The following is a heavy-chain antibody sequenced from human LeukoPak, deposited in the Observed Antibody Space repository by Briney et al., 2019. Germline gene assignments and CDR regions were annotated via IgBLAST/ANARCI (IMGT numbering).Heavy chain of an antibody. V-gene: IGHV4-4*02. J-gene: IGHJ3*02. CDR2: IYHGGST. D-gene: IGHD7-27*01. CDR1: GGSISSTNW. CDR3: AREGPSNWRRGAFDI. Sequence: SETLSLTCAVSGGSISSTNWWTWVRQPPGKGLEWIGEIYHGGSTNYNPSLRSRVTISLDKSKNQFSVKLNSVTAADTAVYYCAREGPSNWRRGAFDIWGQGTMVTVSS.